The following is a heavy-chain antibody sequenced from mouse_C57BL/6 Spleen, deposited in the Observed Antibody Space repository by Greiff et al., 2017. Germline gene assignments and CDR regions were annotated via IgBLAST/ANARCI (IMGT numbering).Heavy chain of an antibody. J-gene: IGHJ3*01. CDR2: INPSTGGT. V-gene: IGHV1-42*01. D-gene: IGHD2-4*01. CDR1: GYSFTGYY. Sequence: EVQLQQSGPELVKPGASVKISCKASGYSFTGYYMNWVKQSPEKSLEWIGEINPSTGGTTYNQKFKAKATLTVDKSSSTAYMQLKSLTSEDSAVYYCARYPIYYDPLGTYWGQGTLVTVSA. CDR3: ARYPIYYDPLGTY.